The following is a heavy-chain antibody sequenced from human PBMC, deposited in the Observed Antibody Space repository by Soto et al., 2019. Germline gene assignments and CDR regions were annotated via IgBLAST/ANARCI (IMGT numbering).Heavy chain of an antibody. CDR3: TRHGSGDYFLFDP. D-gene: IGHD4-17*01. V-gene: IGHV3-74*01. J-gene: IGHJ5*02. CDR1: GFTFSTHW. CDR2: ASPDGTST. Sequence: EVQLVESGGGLVQPGGSLRLSCAASGFTFSTHWMHWVRQVPGKGLEWVSRASPDGTSTSYADSVKGRFTISRDNAKNTLFMQMNSLRAEDTAVYYCTRHGSGDYFLFDPWGQGTLVTVSS.